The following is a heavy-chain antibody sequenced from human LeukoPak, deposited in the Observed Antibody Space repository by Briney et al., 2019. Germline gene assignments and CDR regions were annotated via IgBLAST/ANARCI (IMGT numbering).Heavy chain of an antibody. CDR2: INHSGST. CDR3: ARGVVVVPAAPGDAFDI. J-gene: IGHJ3*02. D-gene: IGHD2-2*01. Sequence: PSETLSLTCAVYGGSFSGYYWSWIRQPPGKGLEWIGEINHSGSTNYNPSLKSRVTISVDTSKNQFSLKLSSVTAADTAVYYCARGVVVVPAAPGDAFDIWGQGTMVTVSS. V-gene: IGHV4-34*01. CDR1: GGSFSGYY.